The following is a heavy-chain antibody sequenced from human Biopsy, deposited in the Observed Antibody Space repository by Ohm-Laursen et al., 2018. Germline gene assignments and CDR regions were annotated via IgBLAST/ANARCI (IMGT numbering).Heavy chain of an antibody. V-gene: IGHV4-61*03. CDR1: AGSVSSSSYY. CDR2: IYYTGST. D-gene: IGHD1-26*01. CDR3: ARHAPSYSGSYWRYFDL. Sequence: GTLSLTCTVSAGSVSSSSYYWSWIRQPPGKGLEWIGYIYYTGSTNYNPSLKSRVTISVDTSMNHLSLRLTSVTAADTAVYYCARHAPSYSGSYWRYFDLWGRGTLVTVSS. J-gene: IGHJ2*01.